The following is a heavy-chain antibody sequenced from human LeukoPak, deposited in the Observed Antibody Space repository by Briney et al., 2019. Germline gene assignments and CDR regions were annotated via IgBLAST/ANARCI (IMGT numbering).Heavy chain of an antibody. J-gene: IGHJ4*02. Sequence: SETLSLTCTVSGGSISDYYWNWIRQPPGKGLEWIGNIYYTGSTNYNPSLRSRVTISVDTSKNQFSLKLTSVTATDTAIYYCGRKSARGGDFDYWGQGTLVTVSS. D-gene: IGHD6-6*01. V-gene: IGHV4-59*08. CDR3: GRKSARGGDFDY. CDR2: IYYTGST. CDR1: GGSISDYY.